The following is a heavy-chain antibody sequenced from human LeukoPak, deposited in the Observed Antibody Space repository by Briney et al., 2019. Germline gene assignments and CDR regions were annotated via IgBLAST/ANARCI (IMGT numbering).Heavy chain of an antibody. V-gene: IGHV4-39*01. CDR2: IYHSGST. CDR1: GGSISSSSYY. Sequence: PSETLSLTCTVSGGSISSSSYYWGWIRQPPGKGLEWIGSIYHSGSTYYNPSLKSRVTISVDTSKNQFSLKLSSVTAADTAVYYCARHNGPATDDFWSGYYFRILSPFDYWGQGTLVTVSS. CDR3: ARHNGPATDDFWSGYYFRILSPFDY. J-gene: IGHJ4*02. D-gene: IGHD3-3*01.